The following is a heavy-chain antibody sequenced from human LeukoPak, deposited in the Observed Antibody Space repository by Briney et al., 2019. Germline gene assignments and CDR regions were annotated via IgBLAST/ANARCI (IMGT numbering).Heavy chain of an antibody. J-gene: IGHJ4*02. Sequence: PGGSLRLSCVASRFTFETYGMHWVRQAPGKGLEGVAVMSFDGSHQFYADSVKGRFTISRDNSKNTLYLQMNSLRAEDTAVYYWAKIPRYYYGSGSFDYWGQGTLVTVSS. CDR3: AKIPRYYYGSGSFDY. CDR1: RFTFETYG. V-gene: IGHV3-30*18. D-gene: IGHD3-10*01. CDR2: MSFDGSHQ.